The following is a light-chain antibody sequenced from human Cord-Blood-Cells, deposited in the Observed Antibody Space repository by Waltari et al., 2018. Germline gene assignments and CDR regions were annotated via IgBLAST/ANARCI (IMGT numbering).Light chain of an antibody. CDR1: QSVSSY. V-gene: IGKV3-11*01. CDR2: DAS. J-gene: IGKJ1*01. CDR3: QQRSNWPT. Sequence: EIVLTQSPATLSLSPGERATLSCRASQSVSSYLAWYQQKHGPAPRLLIYDASNRATGIPARFSGSGSGTDFTLTISSLEPEDFAVYYCQQRSNWPTFGQGTKVEIK.